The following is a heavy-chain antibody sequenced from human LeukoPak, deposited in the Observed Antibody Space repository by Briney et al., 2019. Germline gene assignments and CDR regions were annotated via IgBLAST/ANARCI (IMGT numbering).Heavy chain of an antibody. Sequence: GGSLRLSCAASGFTVSGNYMTWVRQAPGEGLEWLSIIYSVGSTYYPDSVGGRFTISRDNSKNTVFLQMTTLRAEDTGVYYCARGFAHVGHAFDIWGQGTMVTVSS. CDR3: ARGFAHVGHAFDI. D-gene: IGHD1-26*01. V-gene: IGHV3-66*01. J-gene: IGHJ3*02. CDR1: GFTVSGNY. CDR2: IYSVGST.